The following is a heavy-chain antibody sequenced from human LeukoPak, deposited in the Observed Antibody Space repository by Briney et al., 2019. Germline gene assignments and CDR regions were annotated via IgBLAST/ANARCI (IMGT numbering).Heavy chain of an antibody. J-gene: IGHJ4*02. V-gene: IGHV3-53*01. Sequence: GGSLRLSCAASGLTVSSNYMSWVRQGPGKDLEWVSVINSGGSTYYAGSVKGRFTISRDNSKNTLYLQMDSLRAEDTAVYYCAKATGPSYFDHWGQGTLVTVSS. D-gene: IGHD1-14*01. CDR1: GLTVSSNY. CDR2: INSGGST. CDR3: AKATGPSYFDH.